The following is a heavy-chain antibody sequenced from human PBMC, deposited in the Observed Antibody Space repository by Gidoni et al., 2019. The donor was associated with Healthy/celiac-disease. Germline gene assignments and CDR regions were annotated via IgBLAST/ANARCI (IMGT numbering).Heavy chain of an antibody. V-gene: IGHV1-3*01. CDR1: GYTFTSYA. J-gene: IGHJ3*02. Sequence: QVQLVQSGEEGKKPGASVKVSCKASGYTFTSYAMHWVPQAPGQRLEWRGWINAGNGNTQYSPKFQGIVTITSDPSASTAYMELSSLRSEDTAVYYCATQYGDYGGIWGQGTMVTVSS. CDR2: INAGNGNT. D-gene: IGHD4-17*01. CDR3: ATQYGDYGGI.